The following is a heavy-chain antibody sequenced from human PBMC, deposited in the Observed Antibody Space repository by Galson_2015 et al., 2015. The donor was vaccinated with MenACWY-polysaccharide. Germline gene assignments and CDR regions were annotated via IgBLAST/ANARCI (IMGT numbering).Heavy chain of an antibody. CDR3: AKDLHWYGMDV. J-gene: IGHJ6*02. V-gene: IGHV3-23*01. Sequence: SLRLSCAASGSTFNKFYMAWVRQAPGKGPEWVSALSGPGDATFYADSVRGRFTISRDNSQNTLYLHMSSLRVDDTAVYFCAKDLHWYGMDVWGHGTTVTVS. D-gene: IGHD3/OR15-3a*01. CDR1: GSTFNKFY. CDR2: LSGPGDAT.